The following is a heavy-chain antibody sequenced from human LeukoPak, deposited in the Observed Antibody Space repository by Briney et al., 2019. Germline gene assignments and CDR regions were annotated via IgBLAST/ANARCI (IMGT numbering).Heavy chain of an antibody. V-gene: IGHV5-51*01. CDR3: ARLPMTTVTTRHFDY. CDR2: IYPGDSDT. J-gene: IGHJ4*02. D-gene: IGHD4-17*01. CDR1: GYSFTSYW. Sequence: GESLKISCKGSGYSFTSYWIGWVRQMPGKGLEWMGIIYPGDSDTRYSPSFQGQVTTSADKSISTAYLQWSSLKASDTAMYYCARLPMTTVTTRHFDYWGQGTLVTVSS.